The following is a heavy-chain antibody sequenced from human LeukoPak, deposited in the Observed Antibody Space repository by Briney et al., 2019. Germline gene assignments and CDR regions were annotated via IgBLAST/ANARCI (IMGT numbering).Heavy chain of an antibody. CDR3: ARLRLWFDY. V-gene: IGHV4-61*02. CDR1: GCTISSGSYY. Sequence: SETLSLTCTGSGCTISSGSYYWNWIRQPAGKGLEWIGRIYTSGSTNYNPSLKSRVTISVDTSKDQFSLKLSSVTAADTAVYYCARLRLWFDYWGQGTLVTVSS. J-gene: IGHJ4*02. CDR2: IYTSGST. D-gene: IGHD5-18*01.